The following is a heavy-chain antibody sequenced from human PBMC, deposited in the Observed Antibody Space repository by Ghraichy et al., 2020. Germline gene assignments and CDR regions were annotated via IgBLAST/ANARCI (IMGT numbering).Heavy chain of an antibody. V-gene: IGHV1-2*02. CDR1: GYTFSGFY. Sequence: ASVKVSCKASGYTFSGFYIHWVRQAPGQGLEWMGCVNPNNGGTNYAQKFQGRVTMTRDTSISTAYMELSRLRSDDTAVYYCARDVPAAPYYYYYYGMDVWGQGTTVTVSS. D-gene: IGHD2-2*01. J-gene: IGHJ6*02. CDR3: ARDVPAAPYYYYYYGMDV. CDR2: VNPNNGGT.